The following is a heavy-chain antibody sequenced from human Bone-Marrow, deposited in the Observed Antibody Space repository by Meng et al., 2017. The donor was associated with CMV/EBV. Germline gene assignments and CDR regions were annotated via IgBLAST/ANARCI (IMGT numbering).Heavy chain of an antibody. J-gene: IGHJ4*02. CDR2: IYSGGST. CDR1: GFTVSSNY. CDR3: ARVRDFRTFDY. V-gene: IGHV3-53*01. Sequence: GESLKISCAASGFTVSSNYMSWVRQAPGKGLEWVSVIYSGGSTYYADPVKGRFTISRDNSKNTLYLQMNSLRAEDTAVYYCARVRDFRTFDYWRQGTLGTVSS.